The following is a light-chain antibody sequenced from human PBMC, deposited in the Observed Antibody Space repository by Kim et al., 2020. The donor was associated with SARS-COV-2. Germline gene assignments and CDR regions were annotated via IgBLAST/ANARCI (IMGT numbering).Light chain of an antibody. V-gene: IGKV1-39*01. CDR2: AAS. Sequence: SATVGARVTITCRASQSITTYLNWYQQKPGKAPKLLIYAASSLQSGVPSRFSGSGSGTDFTLTISSLQFEDFATYYCQQSYSTPRTFGQGTKLEI. CDR3: QQSYSTPRT. J-gene: IGKJ2*01. CDR1: QSITTY.